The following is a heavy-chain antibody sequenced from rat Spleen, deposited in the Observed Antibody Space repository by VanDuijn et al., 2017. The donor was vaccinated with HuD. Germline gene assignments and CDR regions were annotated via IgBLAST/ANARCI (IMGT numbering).Heavy chain of an antibody. Sequence: QVQLKESGPGLVQPSQTLSLTCTVSGFSLTSYNVHWVRQPTGKGPEWMGRMWYDGDTAYNSALKSRLSISRDTSKNQVFLKMNSLQIDDTGTYYCTRDGYSSYGIMDAWGQGASVTVSS. V-gene: IGHV2-63*01. CDR3: TRDGYSSYGIMDA. J-gene: IGHJ4*01. CDR1: GFSLTSYN. CDR2: MWYDGDT. D-gene: IGHD1-2*01.